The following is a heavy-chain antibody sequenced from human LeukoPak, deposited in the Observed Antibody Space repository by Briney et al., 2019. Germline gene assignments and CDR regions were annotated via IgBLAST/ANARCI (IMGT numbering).Heavy chain of an antibody. CDR1: GYTLTGYY. Sequence: ASVKVSCKASGYTLTGYYMHWVRQAPGQGLEWMGWTNPNSGGTNYAQKFQGRVTMTRDTSISTAYMELSRLRSDDTAVYYCARATYYYDSSGYLGYWGQGTLVTVSS. CDR3: ARATYYYDSSGYLGY. CDR2: TNPNSGGT. J-gene: IGHJ4*02. V-gene: IGHV1-2*02. D-gene: IGHD3-22*01.